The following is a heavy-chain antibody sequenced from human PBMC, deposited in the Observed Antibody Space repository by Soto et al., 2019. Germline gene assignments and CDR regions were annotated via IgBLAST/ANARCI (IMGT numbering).Heavy chain of an antibody. D-gene: IGHD1-1*01. V-gene: IGHV3-23*01. CDR1: GFSFWTYA. CDR2: ISGSGTNT. J-gene: IGHJ3*02. Sequence: EVQLLESGGGLEQPGGSLTLSCATSGFSFWTYAMSWVRRAPGKGLEWVSSISGSGTNTYFAESVKGRFTISRDNSNNTIFLQMTNLSAEDTATYPCVKANGRWLERDVFDIWGQGTKVTVSS. CDR3: VKANGRWLERDVFDI.